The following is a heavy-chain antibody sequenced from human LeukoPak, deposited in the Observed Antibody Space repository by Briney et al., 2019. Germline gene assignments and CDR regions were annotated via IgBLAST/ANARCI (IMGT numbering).Heavy chain of an antibody. CDR1: GFTFSSYA. CDR3: AGDVVVVPAAPWNWFDA. Sequence: GGSLRLSCAASGFTFSSYAMSWVRQAPGKGLEWVSAISGSGGSTYYADSVKGRFTISRDNSKNTLYLQMNSLRAEDTAVYYCAGDVVVVPAAPWNWFDAWGQGTLVTVSS. V-gene: IGHV3-23*01. D-gene: IGHD2-2*01. J-gene: IGHJ5*02. CDR2: ISGSGGST.